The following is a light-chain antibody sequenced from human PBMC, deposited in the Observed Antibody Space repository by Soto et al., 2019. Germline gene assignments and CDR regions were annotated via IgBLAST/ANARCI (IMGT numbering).Light chain of an antibody. V-gene: IGKV2-28*01. CDR2: LGS. CDR1: QSLLHSNGYNY. J-gene: IGKJ4*01. Sequence: DVAMTQSPLSLPVTHGEPASISCRSSQSLLHSNGYNYLDWYLQKPGQSPQLLIYLGSNRASGVPDRFSGSGSGTDFTLKISRVEAEDVGVYYCMQALQTPLTFGGGTKVDIK. CDR3: MQALQTPLT.